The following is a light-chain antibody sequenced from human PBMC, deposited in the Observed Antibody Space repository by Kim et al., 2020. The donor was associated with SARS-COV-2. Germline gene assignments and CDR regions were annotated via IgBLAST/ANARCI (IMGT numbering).Light chain of an antibody. CDR1: KSVSSN. CDR2: GAA. Sequence: ERATPSARDSKSVSSNLAGYQRNPGKAPSLLFNGAATGAKGIPTGFSGSGSGTEFTLTISSPQSGDFAVYYGQQGNNGRYTFGQGTKLEI. CDR3: QQGNNGRYT. J-gene: IGKJ2*01. V-gene: IGKV3-15*01.